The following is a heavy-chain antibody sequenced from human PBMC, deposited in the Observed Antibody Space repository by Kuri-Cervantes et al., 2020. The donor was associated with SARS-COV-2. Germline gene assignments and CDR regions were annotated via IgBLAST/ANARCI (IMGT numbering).Heavy chain of an antibody. J-gene: IGHJ6*02. V-gene: IGHV3-30-3*01. CDR1: GFTFSSYA. CDR3: ARPDCTINGVCFMDV. D-gene: IGHD2-8*01. Sequence: GESLKISCAASGFTFSSYAMHWVRQAPGKGLEWVALISYDGTNKFYADSVKGRFTISRDNSRNTLYLQMNSPRAEDTAVFYCARPDCTINGVCFMDVWGQGTTVTVSS. CDR2: ISYDGTNK.